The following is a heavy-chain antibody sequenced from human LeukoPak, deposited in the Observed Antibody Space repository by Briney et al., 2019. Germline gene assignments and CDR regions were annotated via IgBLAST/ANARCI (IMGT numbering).Heavy chain of an antibody. CDR3: ARGHSHCSSTSCYVYYYYYYYMDV. D-gene: IGHD2-2*01. CDR1: GGSISSGSCY. J-gene: IGHJ6*03. Sequence: PSQTLSLTCTVSGGSISSGSCYWSWIRQPAGKGLEWIGRIYTSGSTNYNPSLKSRVTISVDTSKNQFSLELSSVTAADTAVYYCARGHSHCSSTSCYVYYYYYYYMDVWGKGTTVTVSS. V-gene: IGHV4-61*02. CDR2: IYTSGST.